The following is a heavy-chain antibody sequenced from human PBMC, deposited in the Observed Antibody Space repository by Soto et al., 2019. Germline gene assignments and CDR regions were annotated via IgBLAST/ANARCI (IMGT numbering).Heavy chain of an antibody. CDR3: AKDRNKWLRFDLGY. D-gene: IGHD5-12*01. CDR2: ITGSGGST. Sequence: EVQLLESGGGLVQPGGSLRLSCAASGFTFSSYAMNWVRQAPGKGLEWVSAITGSGGSTYYADSVKGRFTISRDNSKNTLYLQMNSLRAEDTLLSYCAKDRNKWLRFDLGYWGQGTLVTVSS. V-gene: IGHV3-23*01. CDR1: GFTFSSYA. J-gene: IGHJ4*02.